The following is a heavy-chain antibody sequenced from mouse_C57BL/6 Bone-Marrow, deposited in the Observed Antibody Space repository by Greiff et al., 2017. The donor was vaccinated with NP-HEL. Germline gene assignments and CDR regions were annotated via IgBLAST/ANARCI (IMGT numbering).Heavy chain of an antibody. CDR2: SNPGSGGT. J-gene: IGHJ4*01. CDR3: ARWPGSSY. V-gene: IGHV1-54*01. CDR1: GYAFSNYL. Sequence: VQLQQSGAELVRPGPSVKVSCKASGYAFSNYLIEWVKQRPGQGLEWIGVSNPGSGGTNYNEKFKGKATLTADKSSSTAYMQLSSLTSEDSAVYFCARWPGSSYWGQGTSVTVSS. D-gene: IGHD1-1*01.